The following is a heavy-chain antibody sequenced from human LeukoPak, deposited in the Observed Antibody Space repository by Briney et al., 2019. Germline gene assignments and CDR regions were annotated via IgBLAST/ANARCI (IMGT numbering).Heavy chain of an antibody. CDR3: ARLPGGLQSGFDN. D-gene: IGHD5-24*01. V-gene: IGHV5-51*01. J-gene: IGHJ4*02. CDR1: GYSFTSYW. CDR2: IHPGDSDT. Sequence: GESLKISCKGSGYSFTSYWIGWVRQMPGKGLEYMGIIHPGDSDTRYSPSFQGQVTISVDRSSSTAYLQWSRLKASDTAMYHCARLPGGLQSGFDNWGQGTLVTVSS.